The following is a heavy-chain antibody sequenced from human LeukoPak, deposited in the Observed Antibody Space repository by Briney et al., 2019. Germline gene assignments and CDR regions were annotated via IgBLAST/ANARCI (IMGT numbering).Heavy chain of an antibody. D-gene: IGHD3-22*01. V-gene: IGHV4-34*01. J-gene: IGHJ4*02. CDR3: ARLRDYYDSSGREKFDY. CDR1: GGSFSGYY. CDR2: INHSGST. Sequence: SETLSLTCAVYGGSFSGYYWSWIRQPPGKGLEWLGEINHSGSTNYNPSLKSRVTISVDTSKNQFSLKLSSVTAADTAVYYCARLRDYYDSSGREKFDYWGQGTLVTVSS.